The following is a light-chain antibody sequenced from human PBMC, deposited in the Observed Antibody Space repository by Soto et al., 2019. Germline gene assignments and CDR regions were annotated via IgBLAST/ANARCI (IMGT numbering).Light chain of an antibody. CDR2: EGS. CDR1: SSDVGTYNL. Sequence: QSVLTQPASVSGSPRQSITISCTGSSSDVGTYNLVSWYQQHPGKAPKLMIYEGSIRPSGVSNRFSGSKSGNTASLTISGLQAEDEADYYCCSYAGSYVVFGGGTKLTVL. V-gene: IGLV2-23*01. CDR3: CSYAGSYVV. J-gene: IGLJ2*01.